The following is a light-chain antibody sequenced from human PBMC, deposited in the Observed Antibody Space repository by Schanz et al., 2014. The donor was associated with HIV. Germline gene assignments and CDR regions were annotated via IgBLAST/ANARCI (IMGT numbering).Light chain of an antibody. CDR3: ASWDDSLRAYV. CDR1: SGDIGAYKS. J-gene: IGLJ1*01. CDR2: DVS. Sequence: QSALTQPASVSGSPGQSITISCTGASGDIGAYKSVSWYQQHPGKAPKLMIYDVSNRPSGVSNRFSGSKSGTSASLAITGLQAEDEAIYYCASWDDSLRAYVFGSGTKLTVL. V-gene: IGLV2-14*03.